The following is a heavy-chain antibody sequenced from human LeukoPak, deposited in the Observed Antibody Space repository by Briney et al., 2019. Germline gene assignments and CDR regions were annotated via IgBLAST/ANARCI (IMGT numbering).Heavy chain of an antibody. V-gene: IGHV1-69*13. D-gene: IGHD2-2*01. CDR1: GGTFSSYA. CDR3: ASGASDIVVVPAAMSHYYYYMDV. J-gene: IGHJ6*03. CDR2: IIPIFGTA. Sequence: SVKVSCKASGGTFSSYAISWVRQAPGQGLEWMGGIIPIFGTANYAQKFQGRVTITADESTSTAYMELSSLRSEDTAVYYCASGASDIVVVPAAMSHYYYYMDVWGKGTTVTISS.